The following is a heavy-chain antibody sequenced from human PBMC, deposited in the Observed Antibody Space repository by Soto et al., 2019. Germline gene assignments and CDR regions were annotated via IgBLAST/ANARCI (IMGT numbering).Heavy chain of an antibody. J-gene: IGHJ6*02. Sequence: ASVKVSCKASGYTFTGYYMHWVRQAPGQGLEWMGWINPNSGGTNYAQKFQGRVTMTRDTSISTAYMELSRLRSDDTAVYYCARGPITIFGVVEDYYYGMDVWGQGTTVTVS. CDR2: INPNSGGT. CDR1: GYTFTGYY. D-gene: IGHD3-3*01. CDR3: ARGPITIFGVVEDYYYGMDV. V-gene: IGHV1-2*02.